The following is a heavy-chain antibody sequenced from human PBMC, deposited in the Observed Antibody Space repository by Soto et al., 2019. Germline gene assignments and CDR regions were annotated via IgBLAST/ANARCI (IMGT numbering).Heavy chain of an antibody. D-gene: IGHD2-15*01. J-gene: IGHJ5*02. CDR1: GFTFGIYS. Sequence: EVQLVESGGGLVQRWGSLRLSCAASGFTFGIYSMNWVRQAPGKGLEWISYINGSSSTMYYADSVKGRFIISRDNADNSLYLQMNSLRDADTAVYYCARGDRFRCSGDRCFSDGLFLSWGQGTLVTVSS. CDR2: INGSSSTM. V-gene: IGHV3-48*02. CDR3: ARGDRFRCSGDRCFSDGLFLS.